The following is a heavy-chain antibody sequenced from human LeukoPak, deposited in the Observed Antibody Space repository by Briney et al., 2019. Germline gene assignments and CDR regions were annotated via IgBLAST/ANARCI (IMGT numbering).Heavy chain of an antibody. J-gene: IGHJ4*02. Sequence: GGSLRLSCVASGYTFSSYWMHWVRQAPGKGLVWVSRINSDGSSTSYADSVKGRFTIPRDNAKNTLYLQMNSLRAEDTAIYYCARAYSSAWYVPGDYWGQGTLVTVSS. CDR3: ARAYSSAWYVPGDY. CDR1: GYTFSSYW. CDR2: INSDGSST. D-gene: IGHD6-19*01. V-gene: IGHV3-74*01.